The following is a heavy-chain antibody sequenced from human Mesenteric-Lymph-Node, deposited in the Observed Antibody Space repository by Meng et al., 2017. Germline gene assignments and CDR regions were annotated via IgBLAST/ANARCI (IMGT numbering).Heavy chain of an antibody. J-gene: IGHJ4*02. V-gene: IGHV3-23*01. CDR2: ISGSGGST. D-gene: IGHD1-26*01. Sequence: GESLKISCAASGFTFSSYAMSWVRQAPGKGLEWVSAISGSGGSTYYADSVKGRFTISRDNSKNTLYLQMNSLRAEDTAVYYCAKGIVGAVTSDYWGQGTLVTVSS. CDR1: GFTFSSYA. CDR3: AKGIVGAVTSDY.